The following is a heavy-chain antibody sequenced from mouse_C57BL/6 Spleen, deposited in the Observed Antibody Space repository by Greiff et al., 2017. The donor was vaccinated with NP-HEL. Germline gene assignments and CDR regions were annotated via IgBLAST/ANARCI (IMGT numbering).Heavy chain of an antibody. J-gene: IGHJ4*01. CDR1: GYTFTSYG. CDR2: IYPRSGNT. D-gene: IGHD1-1*01. Sequence: LQESGAELARPGASVKLSCKASGYTFTSYGISWVKQRTGQGLEWIGEIYPRSGNTYYNEKFKGKATLTADKSSSTAYMELRSLTSEDSAVYFCAREEDITTVVARDLYAMDYWGQGTSVTVSS. CDR3: AREEDITTVVARDLYAMDY. V-gene: IGHV1-81*01.